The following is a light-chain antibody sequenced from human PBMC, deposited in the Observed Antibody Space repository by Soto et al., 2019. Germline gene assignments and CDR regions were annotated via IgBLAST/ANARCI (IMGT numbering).Light chain of an antibody. CDR2: GAS. CDR1: QSVISSY. Sequence: EIVLTQFPGTLSLSPGERATLSCSASQSVISSYLAWYQQKPGQAPRLLIYGASSRATGIPDRFSGSGSGTDFTLTISRLEPEDFAVYYCQQYGSSPRTFGQGTKVDIK. J-gene: IGKJ1*01. V-gene: IGKV3-20*01. CDR3: QQYGSSPRT.